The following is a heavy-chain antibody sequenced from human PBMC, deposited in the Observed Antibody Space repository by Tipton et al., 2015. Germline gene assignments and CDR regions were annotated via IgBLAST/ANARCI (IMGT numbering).Heavy chain of an antibody. Sequence: TLSLTCSVSDGSISSFSHYWGWIRQSPGRGLEWIGSLYDSGNTFYNPSLQSRTTMAVDPSKNQFSLRLTSVTAADTAVYYCARHRGHYQLLDAFDIWGQGTMVTVSS. V-gene: IGHV4-39*01. D-gene: IGHD2-21*02. CDR1: DGSISSFSHY. J-gene: IGHJ3*02. CDR3: ARHRGHYQLLDAFDI. CDR2: LYDSGNT.